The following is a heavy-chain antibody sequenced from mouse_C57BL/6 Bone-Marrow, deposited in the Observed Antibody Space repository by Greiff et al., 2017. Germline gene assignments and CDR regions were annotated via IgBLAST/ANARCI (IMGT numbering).Heavy chain of an antibody. Sequence: EVQLVESGGGLVQPKGSLKLSCAASGFSFNTYAMNWVRQAPGKGLEWVARIRSKSNNYATYYADSVKDRFTISRDDSESMLYLQMNNLKTEDTAMYYCVRGGLPYWYFDVWGTGTTVTVSS. V-gene: IGHV10-1*01. CDR2: IRSKSNNYAT. J-gene: IGHJ1*03. CDR3: VRGGLPYWYFDV. CDR1: GFSFNTYA. D-gene: IGHD3-3*01.